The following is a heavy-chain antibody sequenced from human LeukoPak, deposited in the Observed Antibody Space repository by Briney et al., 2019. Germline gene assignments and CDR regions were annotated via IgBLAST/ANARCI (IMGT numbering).Heavy chain of an antibody. J-gene: IGHJ4*02. D-gene: IGHD2-2*01. CDR1: GLTFSGYY. CDR3: ARVRGYCSSTSCYPYYFDY. V-gene: IGHV3-11*01. Sequence: PGGSLRLSCAAPGLTFSGYYMGWLRQAPGKGLEWVSYITSSGSMMYYAGSVKGRFTISRDNAKNSLYVQMDSLRAEDTAIYYCARVRGYCSSTSCYPYYFDYWGQGTLVTVSS. CDR2: ITSSGSMM.